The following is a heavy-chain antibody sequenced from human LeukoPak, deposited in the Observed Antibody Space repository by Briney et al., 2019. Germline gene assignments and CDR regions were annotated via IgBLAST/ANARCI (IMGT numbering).Heavy chain of an antibody. Sequence: PGRSLRLSCAASGFTFSSYGMHWVRQAPGKGLERVAVISYDGSNKYYADSVKGRFTISRDNSKNTLYLQMNSLRAEDTAVYYCAKEGRGDTAMGHLPHFDYWGQGTLVTVSS. D-gene: IGHD5-18*01. V-gene: IGHV3-30*18. J-gene: IGHJ4*02. CDR3: AKEGRGDTAMGHLPHFDY. CDR2: ISYDGSNK. CDR1: GFTFSSYG.